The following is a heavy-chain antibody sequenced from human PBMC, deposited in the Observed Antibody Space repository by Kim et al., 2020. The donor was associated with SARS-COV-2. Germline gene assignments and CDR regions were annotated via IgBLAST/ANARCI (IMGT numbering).Heavy chain of an antibody. CDR3: ARHYYGSGSYFR. D-gene: IGHD3-10*01. CDR1: GGSINSSSYY. CDR2: IYYSGST. Sequence: SETLSLTCTVSGGSINSSSYYWGWIRQPPGKGLEWIGSIYYSGSTYYNPSLKSRVDISVDTSKNQFSLQLSSVTAADTAVYYCARHYYGSGSYFRWGQGTLVTVSS. V-gene: IGHV4-39*01. J-gene: IGHJ4*02.